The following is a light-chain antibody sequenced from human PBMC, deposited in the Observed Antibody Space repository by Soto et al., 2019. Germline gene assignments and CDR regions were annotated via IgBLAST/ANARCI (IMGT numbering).Light chain of an antibody. J-gene: IGKJ1*01. CDR2: SAS. CDR1: QSISSY. V-gene: IGKV1-39*01. CDR3: QQSFDFPWT. Sequence: DIQMTQSPSSLSASVGDRVTITCRASQSISSYLNWYQQKPGKAPKLLIYSASNLKSGVPSRFSGSGSGTDFTLTISSLQPEDFATYFCQQSFDFPWTFGQGTKVEIK.